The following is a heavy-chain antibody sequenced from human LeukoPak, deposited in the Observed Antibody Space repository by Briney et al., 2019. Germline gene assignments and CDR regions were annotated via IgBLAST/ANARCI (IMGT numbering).Heavy chain of an antibody. CDR1: GFTFSNAW. CDR3: TTRYGGTLDTFDI. D-gene: IGHD4-23*01. Sequence: KPGGSLRLSCAASGFTFSNAWMSWVRQAPGKGLEWVGRIKSKIDGGTTNYAAPVKGRFTISRDDSKNTLYLQMNSLKTEDTAVYYCTTRYGGTLDTFDIWGQGTMVTVSS. J-gene: IGHJ3*02. V-gene: IGHV3-15*01. CDR2: IKSKIDGGTT.